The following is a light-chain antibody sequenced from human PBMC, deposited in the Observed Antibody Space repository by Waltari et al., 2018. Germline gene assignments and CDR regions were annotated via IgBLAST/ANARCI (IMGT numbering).Light chain of an antibody. CDR2: DVS. CDR1: ISDVGGYKY. Sequence: QSALTQPASVSGSPGQSITISCPRTISDVGGYKYFSWYQQHPGKAPKLMIYDVSNRPSGVSNRFSGSKSGNTDSLTISGLKAEDEADYYCNSYTSSSILEVVFGGGTKLTVL. J-gene: IGLJ2*01. V-gene: IGLV2-14*03. CDR3: NSYTSSSILEVV.